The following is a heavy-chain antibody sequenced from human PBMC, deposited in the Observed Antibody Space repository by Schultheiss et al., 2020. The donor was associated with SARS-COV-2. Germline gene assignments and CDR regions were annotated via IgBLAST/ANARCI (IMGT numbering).Heavy chain of an antibody. V-gene: IGHV1-2*02. J-gene: IGHJ6*03. CDR2: INPNSGGT. D-gene: IGHD2-2*01. CDR3: ATDRVEVRSATQRHHFYYMNA. CDR1: GYTFTGYY. Sequence: ASVKVSCKASGYTFTGYYVHWVRQAPGQGLEWMGWINPNSGGTNYAQKFQGRVTMTRETSISTAYMELSRLRSDDTAVYYCATDRVEVRSATQRHHFYYMNAWGKGTTITV.